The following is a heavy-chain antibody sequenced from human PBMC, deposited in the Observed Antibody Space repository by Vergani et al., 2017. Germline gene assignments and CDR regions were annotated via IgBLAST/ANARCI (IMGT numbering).Heavy chain of an antibody. J-gene: IGHJ4*02. D-gene: IGHD4-17*01. CDR1: GGSISSYY. CDR3: ACPHIDYGDYYFDS. Sequence: QVQLQESGPGLVKPSETLSLTCTVSGGSISSYYWSWIRQPAGKGLEWIGRIYTSGSTNYNPSLKNRVTISVDTSKNQFTLKLSSVTAAETAVYYCACPHIDYGDYYFDSWGQGILVTVSS. CDR2: IYTSGST. V-gene: IGHV4-4*07.